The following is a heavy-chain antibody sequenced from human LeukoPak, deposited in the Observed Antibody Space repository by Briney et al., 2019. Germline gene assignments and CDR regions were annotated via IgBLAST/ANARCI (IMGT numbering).Heavy chain of an antibody. J-gene: IGHJ4*02. CDR1: GGSFSGYY. CDR3: ARGRITIFGEFIDY. Sequence: PSETLSLTCAVYGGSFSGYYWSWIRQPPGKGLEWIGEINQSGSTNYNPSLKSRVTISVDTSKNQCSLKLSSLTAADTAVYYCARGRITIFGEFIDYWGQGTLVTVSS. D-gene: IGHD3-3*01. V-gene: IGHV4-34*01. CDR2: INQSGST.